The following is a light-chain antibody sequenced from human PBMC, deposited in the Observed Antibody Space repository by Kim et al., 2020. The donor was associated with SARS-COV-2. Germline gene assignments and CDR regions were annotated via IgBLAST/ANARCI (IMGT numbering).Light chain of an antibody. CDR1: NIGSKS. CDR3: QVWDSSSDHHV. Sequence: YELTQPPSVSVAPGKTARITCGGNNIGSKSVHWYQQKPGQAPVLVIYYDSDRPSGIPERFSGSNSGNTATLTISRVEAGDEADYYCQVWDSSSDHHVFG. CDR2: YDS. J-gene: IGLJ1*01. V-gene: IGLV3-21*04.